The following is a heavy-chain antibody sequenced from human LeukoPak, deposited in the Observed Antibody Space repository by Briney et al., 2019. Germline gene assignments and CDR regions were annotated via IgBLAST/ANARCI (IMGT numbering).Heavy chain of an antibody. CDR1: GFTFGDYA. J-gene: IGHJ6*02. CDR3: TRDPYSSGWYFRGYYYYGMDV. D-gene: IGHD6-19*01. V-gene: IGHV3-49*04. CDR2: IRSKAYGGTT. Sequence: GGSLRLSCTASGFTFGDYAMSWVRQAPGKGLEWVGFIRSKAYGGTTEYAASVKGRFTISRDDSKGIAYLQMNSLKTEDTAVYYCTRDPYSSGWYFRGYYYYGMDVWGQGTTVTVSS.